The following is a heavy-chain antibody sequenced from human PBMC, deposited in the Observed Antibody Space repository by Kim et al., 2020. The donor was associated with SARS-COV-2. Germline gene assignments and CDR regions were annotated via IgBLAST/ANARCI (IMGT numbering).Heavy chain of an antibody. Sequence: GGSLRLSCAASGFTVSSNYMSWVRQAPGKGLEWVSVIYSGGSTYYADSVKGRFTISRDNSKNMLYLQMNSLRAEDTAVYYCARDGGDCSSTSCQATGLLDYYYYYGMDVWGQGTTVTVSS. CDR2: IYSGGST. CDR1: GFTVSSNY. CDR3: ARDGGDCSSTSCQATGLLDYYYYYGMDV. J-gene: IGHJ6*02. D-gene: IGHD2-2*01. V-gene: IGHV3-53*01.